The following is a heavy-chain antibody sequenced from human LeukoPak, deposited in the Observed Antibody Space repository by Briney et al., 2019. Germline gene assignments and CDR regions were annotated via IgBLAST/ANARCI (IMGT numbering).Heavy chain of an antibody. J-gene: IGHJ6*02. Sequence: GGSLRLSCAASGLTFSTHAMHWVRQAPGKGLEWLAVIWFDGSSKYYADSVKGRFTISRDNSKNTLFLDMSSLRVEETAVYYCVRDRGSGYSYGMYYYFYGVDVWGQGTAITVSS. D-gene: IGHD5-18*01. CDR1: GLTFSTHA. CDR2: IWFDGSSK. CDR3: VRDRGSGYSYGMYYYFYGVDV. V-gene: IGHV3-33*01.